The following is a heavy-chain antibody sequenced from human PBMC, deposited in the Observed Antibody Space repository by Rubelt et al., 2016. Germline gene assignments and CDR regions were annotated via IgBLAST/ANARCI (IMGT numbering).Heavy chain of an antibody. V-gene: IGHV3-23*01. CDR3: AKSRGYFDY. Sequence: GLEWVSAISGSGGSTYYADSVKGRFTISRDNSKNTLYLQMNSLRAEDTAVYYCAKSRGYFDYWGQGTLVTVSS. J-gene: IGHJ4*02. D-gene: IGHD3-16*01. CDR2: ISGSGGST.